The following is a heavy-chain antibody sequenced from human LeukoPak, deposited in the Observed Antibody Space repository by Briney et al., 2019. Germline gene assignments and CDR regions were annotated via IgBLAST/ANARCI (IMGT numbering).Heavy chain of an antibody. CDR2: IVGSSST. CDR1: GFTFSNFA. V-gene: IGHV3-21*01. D-gene: IGHD6-13*01. J-gene: IGHJ4*02. CDR3: ARIGAGSSRDY. Sequence: GGSLRLSCAASGFTFSNFAMTWVRQAPGKGLEWVSSIVGSSSTYYADSLKGRFTISRDNAKSSLYLQMNSLRAEDTAVYYCARIGAGSSRDYWGQGILVTVSS.